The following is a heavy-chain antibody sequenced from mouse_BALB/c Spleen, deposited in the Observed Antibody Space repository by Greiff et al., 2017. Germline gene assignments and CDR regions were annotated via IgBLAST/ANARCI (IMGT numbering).Heavy chain of an antibody. J-gene: IGHJ3*01. Sequence: QVHVKQSGAELAKPGASVKMSCKASGYTFTSYWMHWVKQRPGQGLEWIGYINPSTGYTEYNQKFKDKATLTADKSSSTAYMQLSSLTSEDSAVYYCAREDYPAWFAYWGQGTLVTVSA. CDR2: INPSTGYT. CDR1: GYTFTSYW. CDR3: AREDYPAWFAY. D-gene: IGHD2-4*01. V-gene: IGHV1-7*01.